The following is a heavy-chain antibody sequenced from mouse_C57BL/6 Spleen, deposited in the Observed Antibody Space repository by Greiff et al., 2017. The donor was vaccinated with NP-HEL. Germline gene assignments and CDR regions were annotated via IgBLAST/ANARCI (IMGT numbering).Heavy chain of an antibody. Sequence: EVKLMESGGGLVQPGGSLKLSCAASGFTFSDYYMYWVRQTPEKRLEWVAYISNGGGSTYYPDTVKGRFTISRDNAKNTLYLQMSRLKSEDTAMYYSARHYDYAVMDYWGQGTSVTVSS. V-gene: IGHV5-12*01. CDR1: GFTFSDYY. CDR3: ARHYDYAVMDY. D-gene: IGHD2-4*01. CDR2: ISNGGGST. J-gene: IGHJ4*01.